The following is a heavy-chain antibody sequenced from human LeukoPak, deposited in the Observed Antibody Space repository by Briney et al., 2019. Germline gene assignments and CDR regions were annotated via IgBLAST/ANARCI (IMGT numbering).Heavy chain of an antibody. CDR3: ARHPFATPFDH. V-gene: IGHV4-59*08. J-gene: IGHJ4*02. D-gene: IGHD2-15*01. CDR1: GGSISSFY. CDR2: VFYTGDT. Sequence: SETLSLTCAVSGGSISSFYWSWIRQPPGKGLEWIGYVFYTGDTNSNPSLKSRVTMSLDTSKNQLSLRLTSVSAADTAVYYCARHPFATPFDHWGRGTLVTVSS.